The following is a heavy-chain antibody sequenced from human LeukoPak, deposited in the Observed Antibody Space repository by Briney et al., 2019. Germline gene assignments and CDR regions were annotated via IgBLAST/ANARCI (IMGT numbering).Heavy chain of an antibody. CDR2: MNPNSGNT. Sequence: GASVTVSFKASGYTFTSYDINWVRQATGQGLEWMGWMNPNSGNTGYAQKFQGRVTMTRNTSISTVYMELSSLRSEDTAVYYCARQRGSGRYKNFDYWGQGTLVTVSS. V-gene: IGHV1-8*01. CDR1: GYTFTSYD. D-gene: IGHD6-19*01. CDR3: ARQRGSGRYKNFDY. J-gene: IGHJ4*02.